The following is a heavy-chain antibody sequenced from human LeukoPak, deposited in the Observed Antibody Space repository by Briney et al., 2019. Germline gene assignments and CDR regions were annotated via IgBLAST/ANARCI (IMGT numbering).Heavy chain of an antibody. V-gene: IGHV3-30*02. CDR2: IRRDGDVI. D-gene: IGHD2-21*01. CDR3: AKDFIRILALIPWDY. Sequence: GGSLRLSCAASGFTFSDFGMHWVRQAPGKGLEWVAFIRRDGDVIYYADSVKGRFTTSRDNSRNMVYLQLNSLRPEDTAIYYCAKDFIRILALIPWDYWGQGTLVTVSS. CDR1: GFTFSDFG. J-gene: IGHJ4*02.